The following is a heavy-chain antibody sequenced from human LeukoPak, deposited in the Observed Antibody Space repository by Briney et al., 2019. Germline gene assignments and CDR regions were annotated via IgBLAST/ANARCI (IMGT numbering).Heavy chain of an antibody. CDR2: INSDGSST. CDR3: ARVPRYYYDSSGYYFGEDYFDY. CDR1: GFTFSSYW. J-gene: IGHJ4*02. V-gene: IGHV3-74*01. Sequence: GGSLRLSCAASGFTFSSYWMHWVRQAPGKGLVWVSRINSDGSSTSYADSVKGRFTISRDNAKNTLYLQMNSLRAEDTAVYYCARVPRYYYDSSGYYFGEDYFDYWGQGTLVTVSS. D-gene: IGHD3-22*01.